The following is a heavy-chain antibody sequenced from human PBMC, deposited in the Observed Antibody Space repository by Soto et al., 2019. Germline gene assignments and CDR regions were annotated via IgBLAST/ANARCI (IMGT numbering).Heavy chain of an antibody. CDR3: ARGGFYDFWSGYYDY. J-gene: IGHJ4*02. CDR1: GGSISSSNW. CDR2: IYHSGST. D-gene: IGHD3-3*01. V-gene: IGHV4-4*02. Sequence: QVQLQESGPGLVKPSGTLSLTCAVSGGSISSSNWWSWVRQPPGKGLEWIGEIYHSGSTNYNPSLTSRVTISVDKSKNQFSLKLSSVTAADTAVYYCARGGFYDFWSGYYDYWGQGTLVTVSS.